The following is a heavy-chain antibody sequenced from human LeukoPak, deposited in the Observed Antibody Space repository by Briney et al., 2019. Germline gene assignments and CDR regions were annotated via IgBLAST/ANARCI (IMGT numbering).Heavy chain of an antibody. Sequence: PVASVKVSCKASGYTFINYGISWVRQAPGQGPEWMGWISGYNANTNYAQKFQGRVTMTTDTSTSTAYMELRSLRSDDTAVYYCASYVTGYSYGTDWGQGTLVTVSS. V-gene: IGHV1-18*01. CDR3: ASYVTGYSYGTD. CDR2: ISGYNANT. J-gene: IGHJ4*02. D-gene: IGHD5-18*01. CDR1: GYTFINYG.